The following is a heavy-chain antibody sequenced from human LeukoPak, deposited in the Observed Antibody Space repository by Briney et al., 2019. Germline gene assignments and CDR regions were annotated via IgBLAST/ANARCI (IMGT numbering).Heavy chain of an antibody. CDR1: GYTFTSYD. V-gene: IGHV1-8*01. D-gene: IGHD3-22*01. CDR3: ARENDSSGYDLDY. CDR2: MNPNSGNT. Sequence: ASVKVSCKASGYTFTSYDINWVRQATGQGLEWMGWMNPNSGNTGYAQKFQGRVTMTRNTSISTAYMELSSLRSEDTAVYYCARENDSSGYDLDYWGQGTLVTVSS. J-gene: IGHJ4*02.